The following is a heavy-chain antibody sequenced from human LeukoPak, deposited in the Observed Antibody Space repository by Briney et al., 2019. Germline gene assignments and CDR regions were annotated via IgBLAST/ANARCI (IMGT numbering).Heavy chain of an antibody. Sequence: GGSLRLSCAVSGSTFSSYGMHWVRQAPGKGLEWVAVISYDGSNKYYADSVKGRFTISRDNSKNTLYLQMNSLRAEDTAVYYCVFEGRADAFDIWGQGTMVTVSS. CDR2: ISYDGSNK. CDR1: GSTFSSYG. J-gene: IGHJ3*02. V-gene: IGHV3-30*03. CDR3: VFEGRADAFDI. D-gene: IGHD3-10*01.